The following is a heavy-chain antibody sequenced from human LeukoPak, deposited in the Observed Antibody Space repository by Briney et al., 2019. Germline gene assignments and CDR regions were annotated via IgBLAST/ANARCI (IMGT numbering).Heavy chain of an antibody. V-gene: IGHV3-23*01. Sequence: GGSLRLSCATSGFTFSSYAMTWVRQAPGKGLDWVSAISRSFGSTYYANSVKGRFTISRDNSKNTLYLQMSSLRAEETAVYYCAKDLGDYSGTYYNWFDPWGQGTLVTVSS. CDR1: GFTFSSYA. J-gene: IGHJ5*02. CDR2: ISRSFGST. CDR3: AKDLGDYSGTYYNWFDP. D-gene: IGHD1-26*01.